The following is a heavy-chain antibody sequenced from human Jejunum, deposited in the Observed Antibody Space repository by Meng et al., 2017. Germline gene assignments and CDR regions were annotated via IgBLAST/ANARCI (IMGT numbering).Heavy chain of an antibody. D-gene: IGHD5-12*01. J-gene: IGHJ4*02. CDR3: ATGSGFDYFDY. V-gene: IGHV3-48*03. CDR1: GFTFSSYE. Sequence: GESLKISCAASGFTFSSYEMNWVRQAPGKGLEGVSYISTSGNTVYYADSVKGRFTLSRDNAKDSLYLQMNSLRAEDTAVYYCATGSGFDYFDYWGQGTLVTVSS. CDR2: ISTSGNTV.